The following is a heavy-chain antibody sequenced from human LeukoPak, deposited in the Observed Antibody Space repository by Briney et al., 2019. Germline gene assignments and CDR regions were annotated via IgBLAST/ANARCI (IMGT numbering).Heavy chain of an antibody. D-gene: IGHD2-15*01. Sequence: PSQTLSLTCTVSGGSISRGSYHWSWIRQPAGKGLEWIGRFYTSGTPNYNPSLKSRVTISVDTSKNQFSLKLSSVTAADTAVYYCASAGIIEGRVDWGQGTLVTVSS. J-gene: IGHJ4*02. CDR3: ASAGIIEGRVD. CDR2: FYTSGTP. V-gene: IGHV4-61*02. CDR1: GGSISRGSYH.